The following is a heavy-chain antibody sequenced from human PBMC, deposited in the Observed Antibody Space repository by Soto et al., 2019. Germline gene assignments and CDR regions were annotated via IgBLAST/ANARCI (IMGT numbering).Heavy chain of an antibody. Sequence: QITLKESGPTLVKPTQTLTLTCTFSGFSLSTSGVGVGWIRQPPGKALEWLALIYWNDDKRYSPSLKSRLTITKDTSNNQVVLTMTNMDPVDTATYYCAHRRGLWSARTLYFDYWGQGTLVTVSS. J-gene: IGHJ4*02. V-gene: IGHV2-5*01. CDR2: IYWNDDK. D-gene: IGHD5-18*01. CDR1: GFSLSTSGVG. CDR3: AHRRGLWSARTLYFDY.